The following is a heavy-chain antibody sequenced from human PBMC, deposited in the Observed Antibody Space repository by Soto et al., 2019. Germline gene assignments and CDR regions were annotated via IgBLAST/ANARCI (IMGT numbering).Heavy chain of an antibody. CDR2: IYHSGST. J-gene: IGHJ4*02. D-gene: IGHD4-17*01. CDR3: AAGGGLPRYY. V-gene: IGHV4-30-2*01. CDR1: GGSISSGGYS. Sequence: QLQLQESGSGLVKPSQTLSLTCAVSGGSISSGGYSWSWIRQPPGKGLEWIGYIYHSGSTYYNPSLKRRVPISVDRSKNQFSLKLSSVSAAATAVYYCAAGGGLPRYYWGQGTLVTVSS.